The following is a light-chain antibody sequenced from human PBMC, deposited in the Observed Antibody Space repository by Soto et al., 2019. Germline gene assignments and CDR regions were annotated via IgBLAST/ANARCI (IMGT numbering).Light chain of an antibody. CDR2: GNS. Sequence: QSVLTQPPSVSGAPGQRVTISCTGSSSNIGAGYDVHWYQQLPGTAPKLLIYGNSNRPSGVPDRFSASKSGTSASLAITGLQAEDEADYYCQSYASSLSGFYVFGTGTKLTVL. CDR3: QSYASSLSGFYV. V-gene: IGLV1-40*01. J-gene: IGLJ1*01. CDR1: SSNIGAGYD.